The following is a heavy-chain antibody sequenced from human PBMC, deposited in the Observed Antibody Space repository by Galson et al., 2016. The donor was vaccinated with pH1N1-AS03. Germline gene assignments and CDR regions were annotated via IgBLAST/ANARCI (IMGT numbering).Heavy chain of an antibody. J-gene: IGHJ6*01. CDR1: GFTFMTYG. V-gene: IGHV3-33*08. Sequence: SLRLSCAASGFTFMTYGMHWVRQAPGKGLEWVAVIWYDGSNENYADSVKGRFSISRDNPKNTLYLQMSSLRAEDPAVYYRARLFLPVNPSLEVDVWGQGTTVTVSS. CDR2: IWYDGSNE. D-gene: IGHD2-21*01. CDR3: ARLFLPVNPSLEVDV.